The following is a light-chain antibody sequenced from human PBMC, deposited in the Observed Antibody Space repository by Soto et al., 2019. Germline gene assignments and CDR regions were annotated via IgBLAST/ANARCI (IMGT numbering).Light chain of an antibody. Sequence: QSVLTQPASVSGSPGQSITISCAGTSSDVGAYKYVSWYQQHPGKAPKLIIYEVSNRPSGVSNRFSGSKSGNTASLTISGLQAEDEVDYYCCSYTSSTTLAYVFGTGTKVTVL. CDR3: CSYTSSTTLAYV. J-gene: IGLJ1*01. CDR2: EVS. V-gene: IGLV2-14*01. CDR1: SSDVGAYKY.